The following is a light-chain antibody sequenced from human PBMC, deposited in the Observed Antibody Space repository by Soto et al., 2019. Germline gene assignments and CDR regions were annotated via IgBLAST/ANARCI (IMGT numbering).Light chain of an antibody. CDR2: DAS. V-gene: IGKV3-11*01. J-gene: IGKJ4*01. CDR3: QQRSNWPPALS. CDR1: QSVRTF. Sequence: EIVLTQSPATLSLSPGESATLSCKASQSVRTFLAWYQQKPGQTPRLLIYDASKRATGIPARFSGSGSGTDFSLTISSLEPEDFAAYYCQQRSNWPPALSFGGGTKVEI.